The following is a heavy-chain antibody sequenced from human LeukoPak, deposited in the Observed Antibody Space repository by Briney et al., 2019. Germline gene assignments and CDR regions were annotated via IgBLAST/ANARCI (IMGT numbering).Heavy chain of an antibody. V-gene: IGHV4-59*01. D-gene: IGHD6-13*01. J-gene: IGHJ4*02. Sequence: PSETLSLTCTVSGGSLSSYYWSWVRQPPGKGMEWIGYIYYSGSTNYNPSLKSRVTISGDTSKNQFSLKLSSVTAADTAVYYCARSDGSSSQPPAIDYWGQGTLVTVSS. CDR2: IYYSGST. CDR3: ARSDGSSSQPPAIDY. CDR1: GGSLSSYY.